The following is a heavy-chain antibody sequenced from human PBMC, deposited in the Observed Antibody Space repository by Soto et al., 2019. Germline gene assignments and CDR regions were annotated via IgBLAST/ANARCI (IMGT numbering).Heavy chain of an antibody. CDR1: GVSVSSGSFY. Sequence: SETLSLTCSVSGVSVSSGSFYWSWIRQPPGKGLEWIGFIYHTETFNYNPSLKSRVTLSVDASKHQFSLKLSSVTAADTAVYYCARVPLRYSSSHNFDSWGQGALVTVSS. CDR3: ARVPLRYSSSHNFDS. V-gene: IGHV4-61*01. J-gene: IGHJ4*02. CDR2: IYHTETF. D-gene: IGHD6-19*01.